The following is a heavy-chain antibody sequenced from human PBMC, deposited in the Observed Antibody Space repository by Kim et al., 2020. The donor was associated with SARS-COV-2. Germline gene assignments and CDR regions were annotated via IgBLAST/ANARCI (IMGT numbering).Heavy chain of an antibody. CDR3: AAWLYSGSYLPFWYFDL. Sequence: SVKVSCKASGFTFTSSAVQWVRQARGQRLEWIGWIVVGSGNTNYAQKFQERVTITRDMSTSTAYMELSSLRSEDTAVYYCAAWLYSGSYLPFWYFDLWGRGTLVTVSS. CDR1: GFTFTSSA. J-gene: IGHJ2*01. CDR2: IVVGSGNT. D-gene: IGHD1-26*01. V-gene: IGHV1-58*01.